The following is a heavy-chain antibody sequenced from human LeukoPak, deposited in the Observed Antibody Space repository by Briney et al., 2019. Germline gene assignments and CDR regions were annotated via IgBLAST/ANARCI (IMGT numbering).Heavy chain of an antibody. Sequence: GGSLRLSCAASGFTFNNYAMSWVRQAPGKGLEWVSAISGSGGSTYYADSVKGRFTISRDNSKNTLYLQMNSLRAEDTAVYYCATLITMIVVVIPPQDYWGQGTLVTVSS. J-gene: IGHJ4*02. CDR2: ISGSGGST. CDR1: GFTFNNYA. CDR3: ATLITMIVVVIPPQDY. V-gene: IGHV3-23*01. D-gene: IGHD3-22*01.